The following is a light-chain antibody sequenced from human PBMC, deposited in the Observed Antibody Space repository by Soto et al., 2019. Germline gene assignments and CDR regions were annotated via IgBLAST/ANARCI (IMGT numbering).Light chain of an antibody. J-gene: IGLJ2*01. Sequence: QSALTQPRSVSGSPGQSVTVSCTGTSSDVGGYNYVSWYQQHPGKAPKLIISDVTNRPSGVPDRFSGSKSGNTASLTISGLQGEDEAEYYCCSYGGSYTLIFGGGTKSPS. CDR2: DVT. V-gene: IGLV2-11*01. CDR3: CSYGGSYTLI. CDR1: SSDVGGYNY.